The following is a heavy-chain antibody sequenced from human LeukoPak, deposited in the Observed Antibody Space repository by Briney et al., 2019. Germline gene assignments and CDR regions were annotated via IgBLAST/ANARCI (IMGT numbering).Heavy chain of an antibody. CDR3: AREAGELSNPEKKFDF. V-gene: IGHV1-46*02. D-gene: IGHD1-7*01. CDR1: GFTFNNFF. Sequence: ASVKVSCKASGFTFNNFFLHWVRQAPGQGPKWMGAILPSGGGTINAQKVQGRITITRDTSTNTLYMELSSLRSDDTAIYYCAREAGELSNPEKKFDFWGQGTLVTVSS. CDR2: ILPSGGGT. J-gene: IGHJ4*02.